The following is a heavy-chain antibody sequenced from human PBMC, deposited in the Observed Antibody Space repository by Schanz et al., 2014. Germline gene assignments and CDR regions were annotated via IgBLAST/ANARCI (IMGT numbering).Heavy chain of an antibody. CDR1: GFNFNNFA. D-gene: IGHD3-10*01. J-gene: IGHJ3*02. CDR3: AKGRFGELSAFDI. V-gene: IGHV3-23*04. CDR2: ISGSGGST. Sequence: EVQLAESGGGLVQPGGSLRLSCAASGFNFNNFAMTWVRQAPGKGLEWVIVISGSGGSTYYADSVRGRFTISRDNSKNTLYLQMNSLRAEDTAVYYCAKGRFGELSAFDIWGQGTMVTVSS.